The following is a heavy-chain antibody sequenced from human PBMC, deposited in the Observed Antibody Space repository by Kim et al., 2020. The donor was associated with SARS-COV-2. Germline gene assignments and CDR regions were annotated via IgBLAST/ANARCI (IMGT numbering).Heavy chain of an antibody. CDR3: ARDSEHQLISFPFYYYYGMDV. V-gene: IGHV3-74*01. Sequence: RFSISRDNAKNTLYLHMNSLRAEDTAVYYCARDSEHQLISFPFYYYYGMDVWGQGTTVTVSS. J-gene: IGHJ6*02. D-gene: IGHD1-1*01.